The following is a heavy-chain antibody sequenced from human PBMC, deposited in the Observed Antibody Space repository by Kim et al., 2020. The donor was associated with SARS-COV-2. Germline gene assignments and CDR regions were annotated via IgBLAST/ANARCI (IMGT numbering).Heavy chain of an antibody. V-gene: IGHV3-30*04. Sequence: GGSLRLSCAASGFTFSSYAMHWVRQAPGKGLEWVAVISYDGSNKYYADSVKGRFTISRDNSKNTLYLQMNSLRAEDTAVYYCARHMVRGVIKRNWFDPWG. CDR3: ARHMVRGVIKRNWFDP. D-gene: IGHD3-10*01. J-gene: IGHJ5*02. CDR2: ISYDGSNK. CDR1: GFTFSSYA.